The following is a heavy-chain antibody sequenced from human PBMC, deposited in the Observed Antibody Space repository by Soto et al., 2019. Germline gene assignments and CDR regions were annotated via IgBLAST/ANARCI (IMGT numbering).Heavy chain of an antibody. CDR1: GGTFSSYT. D-gene: IGHD3-16*01. Sequence: QVQLVQSGAEVKKPGSSVKVSCKASGGTFSSYTISWVRQAPGQGLEWMGRIIPILGIANYAQNFQGRVTITADKSTITAYMERSRLRSEVTAVYYCARECSGDYIWGSYGYWGQGTLVTVSS. J-gene: IGHJ4*02. CDR2: IIPILGIA. CDR3: ARECSGDYIWGSYGY. V-gene: IGHV1-69*08.